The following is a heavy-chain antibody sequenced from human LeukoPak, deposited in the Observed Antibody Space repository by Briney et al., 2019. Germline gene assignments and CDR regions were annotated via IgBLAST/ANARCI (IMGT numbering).Heavy chain of an antibody. D-gene: IGHD2-2*01. Sequence: GGSLRLSCAASGFPFSSYSMNWFRKAPGKGLDWVSSISSSSSYIYYADSVKGRFTISRDNAKNSLYLQMNSLRAEDTAVYYCAGYAGAPSTFDYWGQGTLVTVSS. V-gene: IGHV3-21*01. J-gene: IGHJ4*02. CDR1: GFPFSSYS. CDR2: ISSSSSYI. CDR3: AGYAGAPSTFDY.